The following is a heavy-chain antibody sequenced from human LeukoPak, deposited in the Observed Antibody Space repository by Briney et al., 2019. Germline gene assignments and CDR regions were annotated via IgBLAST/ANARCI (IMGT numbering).Heavy chain of an antibody. D-gene: IGHD3-22*01. CDR2: IYSGGST. Sequence: GGSLRLSCAASGFTFSSYWMSWVRQAPGKGLEWVSVIYSGGSTYYADSVKGRFTISRDNSKNTLYLQMNSLRAEDTAVYYCASTLIKYYYDSSGQFDYWGQGTLVTVSS. J-gene: IGHJ4*02. V-gene: IGHV3-66*01. CDR1: GFTFSSYW. CDR3: ASTLIKYYYDSSGQFDY.